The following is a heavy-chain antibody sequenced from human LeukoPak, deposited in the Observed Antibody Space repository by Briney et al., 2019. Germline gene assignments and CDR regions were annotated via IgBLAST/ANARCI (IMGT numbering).Heavy chain of an antibody. CDR3: AREYCSGGRCQYYFDY. D-gene: IGHD2-15*01. V-gene: IGHV3-64*01. Sequence: GGPLRLSCGASGFPFSSYAMHWVRQAPGKGLEYVSGISSDGGSPFHVNSVKGRFTISRHNSKDTLYLQMGSLRAEDMAVYYCAREYCSGGRCQYYFDYWGQGTLVTVSS. CDR1: GFPFSSYA. CDR2: ISSDGGSP. J-gene: IGHJ4*02.